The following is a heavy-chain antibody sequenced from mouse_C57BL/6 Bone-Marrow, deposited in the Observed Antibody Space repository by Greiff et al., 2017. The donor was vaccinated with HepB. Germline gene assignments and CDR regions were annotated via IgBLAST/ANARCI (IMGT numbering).Heavy chain of an antibody. V-gene: IGHV1-81*01. J-gene: IGHJ3*01. CDR2: IYPRSGNT. CDR3: ARGGLFAY. D-gene: IGHD3-3*01. CDR1: GYTFTSYG. Sequence: QVQLQQSGAELARPGASVKLSCKASGYTFTSYGISWVKQRTGQGLEWIGEIYPRSGNTYYNEKFKGKATLTADKSSSTAYMELRSLTSEDSAVYFCARGGLFAYWGQVTLVTVSA.